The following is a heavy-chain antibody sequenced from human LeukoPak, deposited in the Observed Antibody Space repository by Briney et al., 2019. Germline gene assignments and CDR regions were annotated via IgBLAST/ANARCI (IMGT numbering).Heavy chain of an antibody. J-gene: IGHJ4*02. V-gene: IGHV3-23*01. Sequence: GGSLRLSCAASGFTFSSYAISWVRQAPGKGLXXXXXXXXXXGNTYYADSVKGRFTISRDNSKSTLSLQMNSLRAEDTAIYYCAKAVRFCSATTCYFNYFDYWGQGALVTVSS. CDR3: AKAVRFCSATTCYFNYFDY. D-gene: IGHD2-15*01. CDR1: GFTFSSYA. CDR2: XXXXXGNT.